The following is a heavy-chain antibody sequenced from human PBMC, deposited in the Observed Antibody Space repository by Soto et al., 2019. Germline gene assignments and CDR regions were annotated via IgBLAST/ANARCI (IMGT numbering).Heavy chain of an antibody. CDR1: GYTFTSYG. J-gene: IGHJ4*02. CDR3: ARGVEDYYDSGGPFNY. CDR2: ISAYNGNT. Sequence: ASVKVSCKASGYTFTSYGISWVRQAPGQGLEWMGWISAYNGNTNYAQKLQGRVTMTTDTSTSTAYMELRSLRSDDTAVYYCARGVEDYYDSGGPFNYWGQGTLVTVSS. D-gene: IGHD3-22*01. V-gene: IGHV1-18*01.